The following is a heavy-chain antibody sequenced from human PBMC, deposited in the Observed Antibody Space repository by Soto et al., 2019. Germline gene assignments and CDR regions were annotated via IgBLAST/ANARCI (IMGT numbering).Heavy chain of an antibody. V-gene: IGHV6-1*01. CDR3: VSGCSGPGYYYYGMDA. Sequence: PSQTLSLTCAISGDSVSSNSAAWNWIRQSPSRGLEWLGRTYYRSKWYNDYAVSVKSRITINPDTSKNQFSLQLNSVTPEDTAVYYCVSGCSGPGYYYYGMDAWGPGTTVTVFS. J-gene: IGHJ6*02. CDR2: TYYRSKWYN. D-gene: IGHD6-19*01. CDR1: GDSVSSNSAA.